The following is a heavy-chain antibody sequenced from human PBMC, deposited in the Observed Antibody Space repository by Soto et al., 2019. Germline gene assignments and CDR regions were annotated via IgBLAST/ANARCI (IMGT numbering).Heavy chain of an antibody. CDR2: IYYSGST. Sequence: QVQLQESGPGLVKPSETLSLTCTVSGGSISSYYWSWIRQPPGKGLEWIGYIYYSGSTNYNPSLKSRVTISVDTSKIQFSMKLSSVTAADSAVYYCARDRKYYYDSSGYYQTWYFDYWGQGTLVTVYS. CDR1: GGSISSYY. CDR3: ARDRKYYYDSSGYYQTWYFDY. V-gene: IGHV4-59*01. D-gene: IGHD3-22*01. J-gene: IGHJ4*02.